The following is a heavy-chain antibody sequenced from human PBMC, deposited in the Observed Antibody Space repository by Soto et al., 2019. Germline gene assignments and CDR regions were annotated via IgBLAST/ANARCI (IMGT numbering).Heavy chain of an antibody. J-gene: IGHJ6*02. CDR2: INAGNGNT. V-gene: IGHV1-3*01. Sequence: GASVKVSCKASGYTFTSYAMHWVRQAPGQRLEWMGWINAGNGNTKYSQKFQGRVTITRDTSASTAYMERSSLRSEDTAVYYCARTPKFGVVIIMDYYYGMDVWGQGTTVTVSS. CDR3: ARTPKFGVVIIMDYYYGMDV. D-gene: IGHD3-3*01. CDR1: GYTFTSYA.